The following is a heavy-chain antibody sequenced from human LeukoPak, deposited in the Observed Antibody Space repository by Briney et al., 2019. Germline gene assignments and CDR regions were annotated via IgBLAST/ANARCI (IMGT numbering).Heavy chain of an antibody. J-gene: IGHJ5*02. Sequence: GGSLRLSCAASAFTFGNYAMNWVRQAPGKGLEWVSGLSGSGASTYYADSVKGRFTISRDNSKNTLYLQMNRLRAGDTAVYYCAKRESGYYNSWGQGTLVIVSS. CDR2: LSGSGAST. V-gene: IGHV3-23*01. CDR3: AKRESGYYNS. CDR1: AFTFGNYA. D-gene: IGHD5-12*01.